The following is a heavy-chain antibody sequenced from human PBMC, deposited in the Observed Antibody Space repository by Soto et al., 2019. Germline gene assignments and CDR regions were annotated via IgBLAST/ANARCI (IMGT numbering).Heavy chain of an antibody. CDR3: ARGMDDSSGYYYEGISFDY. D-gene: IGHD3-22*01. CDR2: INHSGST. J-gene: IGHJ4*02. Sequence: SETLSLTCAVYGGSFSGYYWSWIRQPPGKGLEWIGEINHSGSTNYNPSLKSRVTISVDTSKNQFSLKLSSVTAADTAVYYCARGMDDSSGYYYEGISFDYWGQGTLVTVS. V-gene: IGHV4-34*01. CDR1: GGSFSGYY.